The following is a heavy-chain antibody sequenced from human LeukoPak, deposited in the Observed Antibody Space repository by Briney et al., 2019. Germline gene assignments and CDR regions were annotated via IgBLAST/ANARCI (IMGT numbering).Heavy chain of an antibody. J-gene: IGHJ6*02. CDR1: GFTFSDFR. CDR2: INTDGTST. Sequence: GGSLRLSCAGSGFTFSDFRMHWVRQAPGKGLVWVSRINTDGTSTTYADSVKGRLTISRDNAKNTLYLQMNSLRAEDTAVYYCASGHRTIFGVVIVEYYYYGMDVWGQGTTVTVSS. CDR3: ASGHRTIFGVVIVEYYYYGMDV. V-gene: IGHV3-74*01. D-gene: IGHD3-3*01.